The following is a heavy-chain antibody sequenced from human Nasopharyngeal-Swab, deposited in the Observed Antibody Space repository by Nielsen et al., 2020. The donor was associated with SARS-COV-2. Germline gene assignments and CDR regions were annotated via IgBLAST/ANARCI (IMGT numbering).Heavy chain of an antibody. D-gene: IGHD2-2*01. V-gene: IGHV3-74*01. J-gene: IGHJ3*02. Sequence: EGSLRLSCAASGFTFSTYWMHWVRQAPGKGLVWVSRINSEGSSTTYADSVKGRFTISRDNAKNTLSLQMNSLRVEDTAVYYCARDLDCSSSDCYLDAFDIWGQGTAVTVSS. CDR2: INSEGSST. CDR3: ARDLDCSSSDCYLDAFDI. CDR1: GFTFSTYW.